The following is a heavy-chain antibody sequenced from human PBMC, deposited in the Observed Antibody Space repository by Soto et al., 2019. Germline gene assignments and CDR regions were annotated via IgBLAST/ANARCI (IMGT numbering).Heavy chain of an antibody. CDR1: GYTFTSYG. Sequence: ASVKVSCKASGYTFTSYGISWVRQAPGQGLEWMGWISAYNGNTNYAQKLQGRVTMTTDTSTDTAYMELRSLRSEDTAVYYCATALGYCTNGVCYTPCHNYNYQDVWGKGTTVTVS. J-gene: IGHJ6*03. CDR2: ISAYNGNT. CDR3: ATALGYCTNGVCYTPCHNYNYQDV. D-gene: IGHD2-8*01. V-gene: IGHV1-18*01.